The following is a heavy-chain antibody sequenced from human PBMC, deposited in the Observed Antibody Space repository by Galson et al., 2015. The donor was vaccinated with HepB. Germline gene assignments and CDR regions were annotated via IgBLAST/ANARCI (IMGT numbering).Heavy chain of an antibody. V-gene: IGHV1-69*06. Sequence: SVKVSCKASGGTFSSYAISWARQAPGQGLEWMGGIIPIFGTANYAQKFQGRVTITADKSTSTAYMELSSLRSEDTAVYYCARDPALITMVRGDAGFDPWGQGTLVPASS. CDR2: IIPIFGTA. J-gene: IGHJ5*02. CDR3: ARDPALITMVRGDAGFDP. D-gene: IGHD3-10*01. CDR1: GGTFSSYA.